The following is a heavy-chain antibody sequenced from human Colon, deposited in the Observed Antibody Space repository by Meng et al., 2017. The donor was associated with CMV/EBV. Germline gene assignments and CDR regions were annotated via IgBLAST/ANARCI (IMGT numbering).Heavy chain of an antibody. D-gene: IGHD2-21*01. CDR1: GFTFTSYA. CDR2: VYSGGTNA. V-gene: IGHV3-23*03. Sequence: GESLKISCAASGFTFTSYAMSWVRQAPGRGLEWVAIVYSGGTNAYYADTVKGRFTISRDNVKDSLYLRMNSLRGDDTAVYYCFMGHYSGAWGQGTLVTVSS. J-gene: IGHJ5*02. CDR3: FMGHYSGA.